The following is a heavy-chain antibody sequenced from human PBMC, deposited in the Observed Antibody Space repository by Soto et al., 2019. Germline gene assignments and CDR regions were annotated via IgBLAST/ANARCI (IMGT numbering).Heavy chain of an antibody. J-gene: IGHJ3*02. D-gene: IGHD1-26*01. CDR2: IYYSGST. V-gene: IGHV4-59*01. Sequence: PSETLSLTCTVSGGSISSYYWSWIRQPPGKGLEWIGYIYYSGSTNYNPSLKSRVTISVDTSKNQFSLKLSSVTAADAAVYYCARGVVGAMGAFDIWGQGTMVTVSS. CDR3: ARGVVGAMGAFDI. CDR1: GGSISSYY.